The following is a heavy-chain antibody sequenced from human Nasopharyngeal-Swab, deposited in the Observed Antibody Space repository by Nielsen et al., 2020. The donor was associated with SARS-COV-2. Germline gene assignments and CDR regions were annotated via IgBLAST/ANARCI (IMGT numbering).Heavy chain of an antibody. CDR2: ISGSGGST. V-gene: IGHV3-23*01. CDR3: AKEESDSSGYYY. D-gene: IGHD3-22*01. CDR1: GFTFSSYA. Sequence: GESLKISCAASGFTFSSYAMSWVRQAPGKGLEWVSAISGSGGSTYYADSVKGRFTISRDNSKNTLYLQMNSLRAKDTAVYYCAKEESDSSGYYYWGQGTLVTVSS. J-gene: IGHJ4*02.